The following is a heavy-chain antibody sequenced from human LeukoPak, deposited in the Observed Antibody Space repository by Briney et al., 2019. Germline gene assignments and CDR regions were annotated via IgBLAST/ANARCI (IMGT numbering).Heavy chain of an antibody. J-gene: IGHJ4*02. CDR3: SRESGAFSPFGY. V-gene: IGHV4-4*02. Sequence: SETLSLTCSVSGGSISSTNWWSWVRQPPGQGLEWIGEISLSGVTNYNPSLKSRVTMSLDRSKNHLSLTLTSVTAADTAVYYCSRESGAFSPFGYWGQGTLVTVSS. D-gene: IGHD1-26*01. CDR1: GGSISSTNW. CDR2: ISLSGVT.